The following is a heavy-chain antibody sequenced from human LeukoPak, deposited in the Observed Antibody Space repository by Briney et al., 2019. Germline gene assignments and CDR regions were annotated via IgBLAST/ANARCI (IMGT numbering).Heavy chain of an antibody. J-gene: IGHJ4*02. Sequence: GGSLRLSCAASGFTFRSYALNWVRQAPGKGLEWVSHISDNGGRTYYADSVKGRFTISRDNSKNTLYLQMNSLRTEDTAVYYCAKAEGYDILTGLDYWGQGTLVTVSS. CDR3: AKAEGYDILTGLDY. CDR1: GFTFRSYA. V-gene: IGHV3-23*01. CDR2: ISDNGGRT. D-gene: IGHD3-9*01.